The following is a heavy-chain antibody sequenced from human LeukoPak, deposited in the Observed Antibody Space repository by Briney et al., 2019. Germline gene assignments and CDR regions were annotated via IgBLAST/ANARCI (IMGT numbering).Heavy chain of an antibody. CDR2: ISYDGSND. D-gene: IGHD6-13*01. Sequence: AGGSLRLSCAASGFTFGNYALHWVRQAPGKGLEWVAVISYDGSNDWYADSVRGRLTVSRDNSKNTLYLQMNSLRTEDTAIYYCARDREQQRQQSGMDVWGQGTTVTVPS. J-gene: IGHJ6*02. CDR1: GFTFGNYA. V-gene: IGHV3-30*04. CDR3: ARDREQQRQQSGMDV.